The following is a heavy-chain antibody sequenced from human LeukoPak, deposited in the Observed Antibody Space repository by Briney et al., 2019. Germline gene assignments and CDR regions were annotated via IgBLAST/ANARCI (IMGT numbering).Heavy chain of an antibody. CDR1: GFTFSSYA. J-gene: IGHJ4*02. Sequence: PGGSLRLSCAASGFTFSSYAMRWVRQAPGKGLEWVSAISGSGGSTYYADSVKGRFTISRDNSKNTLYLQMNSLRAEDTAVYYCAKDIDGSSIFDYWGQGTLVTVSS. CDR3: AKDIDGSSIFDY. D-gene: IGHD6-6*01. V-gene: IGHV3-23*01. CDR2: ISGSGGST.